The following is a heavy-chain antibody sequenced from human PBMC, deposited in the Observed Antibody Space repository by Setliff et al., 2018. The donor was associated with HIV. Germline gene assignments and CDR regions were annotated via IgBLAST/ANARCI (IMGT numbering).Heavy chain of an antibody. CDR2: ISPYNGHT. CDR3: ARLGSGWSDSYYYAMDV. CDR1: GYTFTSYD. J-gene: IGHJ6*02. V-gene: IGHV1-18*01. D-gene: IGHD6-19*01. Sequence: ASVKVSCKAPGYTFTSYDINWVRQATGQGLEWMGWISPYNGHTNYAQNFQGRVTMTIDTSTSRAYMELKSLTSDDTAAYFCARLGSGWSDSYYYAMDVWGQGTTVTVSS.